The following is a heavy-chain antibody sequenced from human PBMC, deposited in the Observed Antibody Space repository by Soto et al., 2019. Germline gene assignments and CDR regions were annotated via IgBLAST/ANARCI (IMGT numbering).Heavy chain of an antibody. D-gene: IGHD6-13*01. V-gene: IGHV3-30*18. CDR1: GFTFSSYG. CDR3: AKEGSSSWSYDY. J-gene: IGHJ4*02. Sequence: QVQLVESGGGVVQPGRSLRLSCAASGFTFSSYGMHWVRQAPGKGLEWVAVISYDGSNKYYADSVKGRFTISRDNSKNTLYLQMNSLRAEDTAVYYCAKEGSSSWSYDYWGQGTLVTVSS. CDR2: ISYDGSNK.